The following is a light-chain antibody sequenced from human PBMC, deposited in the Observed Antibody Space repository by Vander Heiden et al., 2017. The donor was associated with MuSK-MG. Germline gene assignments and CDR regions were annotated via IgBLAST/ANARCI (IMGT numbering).Light chain of an antibody. CDR3: PAWDSSTWV. Sequence: SYELTQPPSVSVSPGQTASITCSGDKLGDKYACWYQQKPGQSPVLVIYQDSKRPSGIPERFSGSNSGTNATLTISGTQAMEDADYYCPAWDSSTWVFGGGTKLTVL. CDR1: KLGDKY. J-gene: IGLJ2*01. V-gene: IGLV3-1*01. CDR2: QDS.